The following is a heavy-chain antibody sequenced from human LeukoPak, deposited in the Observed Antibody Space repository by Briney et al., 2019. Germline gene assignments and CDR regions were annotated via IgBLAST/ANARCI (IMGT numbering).Heavy chain of an antibody. V-gene: IGHV3-48*01. J-gene: IGHJ4*02. CDR1: GFTFSSYS. CDR3: ATQWELQPFDY. D-gene: IGHD1-26*01. Sequence: PGGSLRLSCAASGFTFSSYSMNWVRQAPGKGLEWVSYISSSSSTIYYADSVKGRFTISRDNAKNSLYLQMNSLRAEDTAVYYCATQWELQPFDYWGQGTLVTVSS. CDR2: ISSSSSTI.